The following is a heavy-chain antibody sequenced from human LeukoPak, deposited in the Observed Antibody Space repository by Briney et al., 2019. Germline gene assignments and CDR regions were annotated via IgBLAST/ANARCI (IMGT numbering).Heavy chain of an antibody. J-gene: IGHJ4*02. CDR3: ARGYYGSGSWFDY. Sequence: GGSLRLSCAASGFTFSSYAMHWVRQAPGKGLEWVAVISYDGSNKYSADSVKGRFTISRDNSKNTLYLQMNSLRAEDTAVYYCARGYYGSGSWFDYWGQGTLVTVSS. V-gene: IGHV3-30*04. D-gene: IGHD3-10*01. CDR1: GFTFSSYA. CDR2: ISYDGSNK.